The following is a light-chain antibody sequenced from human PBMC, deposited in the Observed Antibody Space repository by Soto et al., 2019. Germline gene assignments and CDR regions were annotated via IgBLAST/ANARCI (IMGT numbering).Light chain of an antibody. J-gene: IGLJ1*01. V-gene: IGLV2-14*01. CDR3: SSYTHSATGV. Sequence: QSALTQPASVSGSPGQSITISCTGTSSDVGGYNYVSWYQHHPGKAPKLMIYGVTNRPSGVSDRFSGSKSGNTASLTISGLQAEDEADYSGSSYTHSATGVFGTGTKLTVL. CDR1: SSDVGGYNY. CDR2: GVT.